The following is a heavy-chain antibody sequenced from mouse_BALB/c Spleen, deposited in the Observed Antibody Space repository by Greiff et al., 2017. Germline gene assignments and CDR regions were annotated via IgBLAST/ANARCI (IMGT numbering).Heavy chain of an antibody. J-gene: IGHJ4*01. CDR2: IRSKSNNYAK. CDR3: VRHRGSGYGNDYAMDY. V-gene: IGHV10-1*02. D-gene: IGHD2-10*02. Sequence: GGGLVQPNGSLKLSCAASGFTFNTYAMLWVRQAPGKGLEWVARIRSKSNNYAKYYADSVKDRFTISRDNSQSMLNLQMNNLKTEDTAMYSCVRHRGSGYGNDYAMDYWGQGTSVTVSS. CDR1: GFTFNTYA.